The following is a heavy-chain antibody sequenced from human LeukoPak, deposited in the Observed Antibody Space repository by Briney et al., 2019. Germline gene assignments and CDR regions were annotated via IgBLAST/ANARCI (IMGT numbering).Heavy chain of an antibody. J-gene: IGHJ4*02. V-gene: IGHV4-39*07. CDR2: IYYSGST. Sequence: SETLSLTCTVSGGSISSSSYYWGWIRQPPGKGLEWIGSIYYSGSTYYNPSLKSRVTISVDTSKNQFSLKLSSVTAADTAVYYCARELLGIVVVPAEDAIDYWGQGTLVTVSS. CDR1: GGSISSSSYY. CDR3: ARELLGIVVVPAEDAIDY. D-gene: IGHD2-2*03.